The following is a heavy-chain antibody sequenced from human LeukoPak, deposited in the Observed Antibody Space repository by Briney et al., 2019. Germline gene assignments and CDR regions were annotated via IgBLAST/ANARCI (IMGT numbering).Heavy chain of an antibody. Sequence: GASVKVSCKASGYTFTSYYMHWVRQAPGQGLEWMGIINPSGGSTSYAQKFQGRVTMTRDTSTSTVYMELSSLRSEDTAVYYCARNYYGSGSYYNSGMDVWGQGTTVTVSS. CDR2: INPSGGST. CDR3: ARNYYGSGSYYNSGMDV. D-gene: IGHD3-10*01. V-gene: IGHV1-46*01. J-gene: IGHJ6*02. CDR1: GYTFTSYY.